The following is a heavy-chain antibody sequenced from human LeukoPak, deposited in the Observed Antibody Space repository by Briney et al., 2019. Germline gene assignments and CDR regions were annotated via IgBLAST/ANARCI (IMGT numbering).Heavy chain of an antibody. V-gene: IGHV4-59*01. Sequence: SETLSLTCTVSGGSISNYYWTWIRQPPGEGLEWIGYIYYTGSTKYNPSLKSRVTMSIDTSKNQFSLKLSSVTAADTAVYYCARHEGSTHYFDYWGQGTLVTVSS. CDR1: GGSISNYY. CDR3: ARHEGSTHYFDY. J-gene: IGHJ4*02. CDR2: IYYTGST.